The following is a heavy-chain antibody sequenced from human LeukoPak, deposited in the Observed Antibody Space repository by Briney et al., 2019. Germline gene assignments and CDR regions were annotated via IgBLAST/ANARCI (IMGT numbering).Heavy chain of an antibody. Sequence: ASVKVSCKASGYTFTSYAMNWVRQAPGQGLEWMGWINTNTGNPTYAQGFTGRFVFSLDTSVSTAYLQISSLKAEDTAVYYCARVRYDFWSGYYTPPYYYYMDVWGKGTTVTVSS. D-gene: IGHD3-3*01. J-gene: IGHJ6*03. CDR2: INTNTGNP. CDR3: ARVRYDFWSGYYTPPYYYYMDV. CDR1: GYTFTSYA. V-gene: IGHV7-4-1*02.